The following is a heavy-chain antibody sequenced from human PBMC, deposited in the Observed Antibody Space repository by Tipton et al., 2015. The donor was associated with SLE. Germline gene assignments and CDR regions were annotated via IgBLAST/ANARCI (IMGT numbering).Heavy chain of an antibody. J-gene: IGHJ4*02. Sequence: TLSLTCTVSGGSISNYYWSWIRQPAGKGLEWIGRIYTSGSTNYNPSLKSRVTMSVDTSKNQFSLKLSSVTAADTAVYYSARDHPVAGPFDYWGQGTLVTVSS. CDR1: GGSISNYY. D-gene: IGHD6-19*01. CDR2: IYTSGST. CDR3: ARDHPVAGPFDY. V-gene: IGHV4-4*07.